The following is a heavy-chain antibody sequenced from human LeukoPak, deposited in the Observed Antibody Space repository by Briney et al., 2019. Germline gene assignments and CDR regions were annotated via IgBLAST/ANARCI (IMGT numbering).Heavy chain of an antibody. V-gene: IGHV3-73*01. D-gene: IGHD4-17*01. Sequence: AGGSLRLSCAASGFTFSGSAMHWVRQASGKGLEWVGRIRSKANSYATAYAASVKGRFTISRDDSKNTAYLQMNSLKTEDTAVYYCTRRTTVSDPFDYWGQGTLVTVSS. CDR3: TRRTTVSDPFDY. J-gene: IGHJ4*02. CDR2: IRSKANSYAT. CDR1: GFTFSGSA.